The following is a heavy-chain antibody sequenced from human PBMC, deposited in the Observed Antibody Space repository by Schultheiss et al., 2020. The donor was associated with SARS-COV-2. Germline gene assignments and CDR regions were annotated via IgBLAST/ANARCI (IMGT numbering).Heavy chain of an antibody. J-gene: IGHJ6*02. CDR3: ARGHYDDYGKDV. CDR2: IHSDGSST. CDR1: GFIFRNYW. V-gene: IGHV3-74*01. Sequence: GESLKISCAASGFIFRNYWMHWVRQVPGRGLVWVSRIHSDGSSTNYADSVKGRFTISRDNAKNTLYLQMNGLRVEDTAIYYCARGHYDDYGKDVWGQGTTVTVSS.